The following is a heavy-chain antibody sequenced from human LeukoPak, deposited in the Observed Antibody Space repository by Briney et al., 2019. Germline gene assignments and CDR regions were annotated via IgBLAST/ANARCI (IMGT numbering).Heavy chain of an antibody. CDR1: GFTFSNYV. Sequence: PGGSLRPSCSASGFTFSNYVMHWVRQAPGKGLEDVSAISSNGGSTYYADSVKGRFTISRDNSKNTVFLQMSSLRTEDTAVYSCVKDDRYYYDSSGYPSWGQGTLVTVSS. CDR3: VKDDRYYYDSSGYPS. V-gene: IGHV3-64D*09. J-gene: IGHJ4*02. CDR2: ISSNGGST. D-gene: IGHD3-22*01.